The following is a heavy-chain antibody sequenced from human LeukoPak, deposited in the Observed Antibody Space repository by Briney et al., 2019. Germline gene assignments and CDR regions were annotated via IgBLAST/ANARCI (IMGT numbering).Heavy chain of an antibody. D-gene: IGHD3-22*01. J-gene: IGHJ4*02. CDR1: GYTFTSDG. CDR2: IIPILGIA. Sequence: SVTVSCKASGYTFTSDGISWVRQAPGQGLEWMGRIIPILGIANYAQKFQGRVTITADKSTSTAYMELSSLRSEDTAVYYCARDPAYYYDSSGYGPDGYWGQGTLVTVSS. CDR3: ARDPAYYYDSSGYGPDGY. V-gene: IGHV1-69*04.